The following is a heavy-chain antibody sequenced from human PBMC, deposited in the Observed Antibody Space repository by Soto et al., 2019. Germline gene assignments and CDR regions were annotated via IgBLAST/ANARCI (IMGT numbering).Heavy chain of an antibody. J-gene: IGHJ4*02. CDR3: ARDKITGILDY. V-gene: IGHV3-64*01. CDR1: GFTFSSYA. D-gene: IGHD1-20*01. CDR2: INSNGGST. Sequence: GGSLRLSCAASGFTFSSYAMHWVRQAPGKGLEYVSAINSNGGSTDYANSVKGRFTISRDNSKNTLCLQMGSLRAEDMAVYYCARDKITGILDYWGQGTLVTVSS.